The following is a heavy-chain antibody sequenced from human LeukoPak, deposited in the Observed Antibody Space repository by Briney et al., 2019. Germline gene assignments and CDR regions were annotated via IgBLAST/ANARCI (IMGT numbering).Heavy chain of an antibody. J-gene: IGHJ4*02. Sequence: PGGSLRLSCATPGFIFSSYWMCWVRQAPGKGLEWVASIKSDGSEEYYGDSVKGRFTISRDNAKNSLYLQMNSLRVEDTAVYYCARGDLWLGHWGQGSLVTVSS. CDR1: GFIFSSYW. D-gene: IGHD3-10*01. CDR2: IKSDGSEE. CDR3: ARGDLWLGH. V-gene: IGHV3-7*01.